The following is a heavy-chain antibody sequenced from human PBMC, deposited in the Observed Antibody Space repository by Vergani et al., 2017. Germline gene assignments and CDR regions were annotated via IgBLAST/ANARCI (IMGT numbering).Heavy chain of an antibody. D-gene: IGHD7-27*01. Sequence: QLQLQESGPGLVKPSETLSLTCTVSGGSISSSSYYWGWIRQPPGKGLEWIGYIYYSGSTNYNPSLKSRVTISVDTSKNQFSLKLSSVTAADTAVYYCARANWGTFDYWGQGTLVTVSS. CDR1: GGSISSSSYY. J-gene: IGHJ4*02. CDR2: IYYSGST. V-gene: IGHV4-61*05. CDR3: ARANWGTFDY.